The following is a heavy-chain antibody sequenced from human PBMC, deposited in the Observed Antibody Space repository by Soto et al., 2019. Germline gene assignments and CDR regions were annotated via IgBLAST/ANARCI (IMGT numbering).Heavy chain of an antibody. Sequence: SETLSLACTVAGHSINSYYYWGCIRQPPGKGLEWIGSIYPGGGTYYNPSLKSRVTISIDTSKNQFSLRLTSVTAADTAMYYCARKGYYPSGRINLFDSWGQGTLVTVSS. J-gene: IGHJ4*02. CDR1: GHSINSYYY. V-gene: IGHV4-38-2*02. CDR3: ARKGYYPSGRINLFDS. D-gene: IGHD3-10*01. CDR2: IYPGGGT.